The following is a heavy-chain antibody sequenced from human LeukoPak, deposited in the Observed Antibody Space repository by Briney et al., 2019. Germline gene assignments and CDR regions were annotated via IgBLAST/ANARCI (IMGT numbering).Heavy chain of an antibody. CDR2: IYYSGST. CDR3: ARHDSIVGGNWFDP. J-gene: IGHJ5*02. V-gene: IGHV4-59*08. CDR1: GGTISSYN. D-gene: IGHD1-26*01. Sequence: SETLSLTCGVSGGTISSYNWSWIRQPPGKGLEWIGYIYYSGSTNYNPSLKSRVTVSLDTSKNQFSLKLSSVTAADTAVYYCARHDSIVGGNWFDPWGQGTLVTVSS.